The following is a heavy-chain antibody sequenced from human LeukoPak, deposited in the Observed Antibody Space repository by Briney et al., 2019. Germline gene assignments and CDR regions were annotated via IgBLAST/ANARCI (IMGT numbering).Heavy chain of an antibody. D-gene: IGHD3-3*01. CDR3: AKDDDFWSGYFDY. CDR2: ISWNSGSI. V-gene: IGHV3-9*01. J-gene: IGHJ4*02. Sequence: GRSLRLSCAASGFTFDDYAMHWVRQAPGKGLEWVSGISWNSGSIGYADSVKGRFTISRDNAKNSLYLQMNSLRAEDTALYYCAKDDDFWSGYFDYWGQGTLVTASS. CDR1: GFTFDDYA.